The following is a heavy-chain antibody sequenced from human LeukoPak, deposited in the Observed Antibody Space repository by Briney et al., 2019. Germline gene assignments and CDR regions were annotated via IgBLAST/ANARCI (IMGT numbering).Heavy chain of an antibody. CDR1: GGSVTSGNYY. CDR2: IYTNGGA. V-gene: IGHV4-61*02. Sequence: SETLSLTCTVSGGSVTSGNYYWNWIRQPAGKGLEWIGRIYTNGGASYNPSLKSRVTISIDASKNQFSLKLSSVTAADTAVYYCARDRGSSWYRDWFDPWGQGTLVTVSS. D-gene: IGHD6-13*01. CDR3: ARDRGSSWYRDWFDP. J-gene: IGHJ5*02.